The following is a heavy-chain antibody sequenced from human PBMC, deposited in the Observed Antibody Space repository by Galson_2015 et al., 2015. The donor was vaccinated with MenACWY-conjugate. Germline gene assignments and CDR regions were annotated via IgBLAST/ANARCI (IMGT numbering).Heavy chain of an antibody. CDR1: GSTFRNYW. V-gene: IGHV3-7*03. J-gene: IGHJ6*02. Sequence: SLRLSCAASGSTFRNYWMTWVRQAPGKGLEWVASIKKDGSEKYYVDSVKGRFTISRDNAKNSLYLEMNSLRVEDTAVYSCARGHYGMDGWGQGTTVTASS. CDR2: IKKDGSEK. CDR3: ARGHYGMDG.